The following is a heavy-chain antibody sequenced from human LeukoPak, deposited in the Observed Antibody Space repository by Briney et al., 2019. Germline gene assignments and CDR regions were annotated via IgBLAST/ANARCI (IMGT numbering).Heavy chain of an antibody. J-gene: IGHJ4*02. CDR3: ARDRNHYDSSGYYFAN. V-gene: IGHV4-61*08. Sequence: SETLSLTCTVSGDSVSSGGSFWSWIRQPPGKGLEWIGYIYHTGSTSYNPSLKSRVTISIDTSKSQLSLKLNSVTAADTAVYYCARDRNHYDSSGYYFANWGQGTLVTVSS. D-gene: IGHD3-22*01. CDR2: IYHTGST. CDR1: GDSVSSGGSF.